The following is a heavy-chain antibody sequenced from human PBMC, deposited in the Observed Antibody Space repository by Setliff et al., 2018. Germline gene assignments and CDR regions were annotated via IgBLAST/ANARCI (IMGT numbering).Heavy chain of an antibody. CDR3: AKDGADSSAFYSYYFDF. J-gene: IGHJ4*02. V-gene: IGHV3-23*01. CDR2: ISGGGTNT. CDR1: GFTFSSYA. D-gene: IGHD3-22*01. Sequence: PGGSLRLSCAASGFTFSSYAMAWVRQAPGRGLEWVSTISGGGTNTYYADSVQGRFTISRDNSKNTLYLQMNSLRAEDTAIYYCAKDGADSSAFYSYYFDFWGQGTLVTVSS.